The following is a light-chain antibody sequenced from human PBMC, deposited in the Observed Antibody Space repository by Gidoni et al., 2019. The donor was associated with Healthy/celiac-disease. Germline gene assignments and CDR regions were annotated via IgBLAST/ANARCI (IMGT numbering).Light chain of an antibody. CDR2: WAS. CDR3: QQYYSTPPYT. Sequence: DIVMTQSPDSLAVSSGERATINCKSSQSVFYSSNNKNYLAWYQQKPGQPPKLLIYWASTRESGVPDRFSGSGSGTDFTLTISSLQAEDVAVYYCQQYYSTPPYTFGQGTKLEIK. J-gene: IGKJ2*01. V-gene: IGKV4-1*01. CDR1: QSVFYSSNNKNY.